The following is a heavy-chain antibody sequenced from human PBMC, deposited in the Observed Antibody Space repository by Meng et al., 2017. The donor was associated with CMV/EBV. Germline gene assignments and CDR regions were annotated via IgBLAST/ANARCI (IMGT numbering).Heavy chain of an antibody. CDR2: IYPGDSDT. J-gene: IGHJ4*02. Sequence: KVSCKASGYTFTSYGISWVRQMPGKGLEWMGIIYPGDSDTRYSPSFQGQVTISADKSISTAYLQWSSLKASDTAMYYCARFRGATYYDFWSGYYSPYYFDYWGQGTLVTVSS. CDR3: ARFRGATYYDFWSGYYSPYYFDY. D-gene: IGHD3-3*01. V-gene: IGHV5-51*01. CDR1: GYTFTSYG.